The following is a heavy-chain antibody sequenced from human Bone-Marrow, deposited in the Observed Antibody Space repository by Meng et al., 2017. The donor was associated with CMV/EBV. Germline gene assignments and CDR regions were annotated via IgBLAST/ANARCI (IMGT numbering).Heavy chain of an antibody. CDR2: FDPEDGET. CDR3: ARDGRLRFLEWLCDY. J-gene: IGHJ4*02. Sequence: ASVKVSCKASGYTLTELSRHWVRQAPGKGLEWMGGFDPEDGETIYAQKFQSRVTMTEDTSTDTAYMELRSLTSDDTAVYYCARDGRLRFLEWLCDYWGQGTLVTVSS. D-gene: IGHD3-3*01. CDR1: GYTLTELS. V-gene: IGHV1-24*01.